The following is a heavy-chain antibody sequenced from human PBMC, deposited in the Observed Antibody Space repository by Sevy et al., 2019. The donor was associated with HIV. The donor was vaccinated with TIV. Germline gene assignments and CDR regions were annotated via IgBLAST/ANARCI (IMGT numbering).Heavy chain of an antibody. Sequence: GGSLRLSCAASGFTFSSYWMSWVRQAPGKGLEWVANIKQDGSEKYYVDSVKGRFTISRDNAKNSLYLQMNSLRAEDTAVYYSARDESSGYLHYAFDIWGQGTMVTVSS. CDR3: ARDESSGYLHYAFDI. CDR1: GFTFSSYW. D-gene: IGHD3-22*01. J-gene: IGHJ3*02. CDR2: IKQDGSEK. V-gene: IGHV3-7*01.